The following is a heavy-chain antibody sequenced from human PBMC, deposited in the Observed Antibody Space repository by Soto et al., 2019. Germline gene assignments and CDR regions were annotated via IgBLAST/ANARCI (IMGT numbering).Heavy chain of an antibody. CDR1: EFTFSGRS. D-gene: IGHD3-10*01. J-gene: IGHJ6*03. CDR3: ARGWFGPDV. V-gene: IGHV3-74*01. CDR2: IDKVGTDS. Sequence: EVQLVESGGGLVQPGGSLRLSCAASEFTFSGRSVHWVRQAPGKGLVWVSGIDKVGTDSTYADSVKGRFTSSRDNAKNTVYLQMSNLRVEDTAVYYCARGWFGPDVWGKGTTVTVSS.